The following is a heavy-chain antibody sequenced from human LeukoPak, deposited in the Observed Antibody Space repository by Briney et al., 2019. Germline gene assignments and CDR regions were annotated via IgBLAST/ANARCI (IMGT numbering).Heavy chain of an antibody. V-gene: IGHV3-30-3*01. CDR2: ISFGGSNK. J-gene: IGHJ5*02. Sequence: AGSLRLSCAPSGLPFSSYTIHWVRQPPGKGLEWVAVISFGGSNKYYADSVKGRFTISRDNSKNTLYLQMISLRAENTAVYYCAREELGSSLGFDPWGQGNLVTVSS. CDR3: AREELGSSLGFDP. CDR1: GLPFSSYT. D-gene: IGHD3-16*01.